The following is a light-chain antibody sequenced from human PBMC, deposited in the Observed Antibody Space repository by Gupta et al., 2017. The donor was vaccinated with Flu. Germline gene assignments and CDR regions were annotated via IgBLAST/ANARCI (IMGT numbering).Light chain of an antibody. Sequence: EIVLTQSPATLSLSPGESATRSCRASQSVGTYLAWYQQKPGQTPRLLIYDASNRATGIPARFSGSGSGTDFTRTISSQEPEDFAVYYCQKRSNWPPYTFGQGTRLEI. V-gene: IGKV3-11*01. J-gene: IGKJ2*01. CDR3: QKRSNWPPYT. CDR1: QSVGTY. CDR2: DAS.